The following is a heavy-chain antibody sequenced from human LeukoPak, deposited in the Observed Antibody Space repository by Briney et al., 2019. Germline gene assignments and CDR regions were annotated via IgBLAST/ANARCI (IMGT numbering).Heavy chain of an antibody. V-gene: IGHV3-21*01. J-gene: IGHJ5*02. Sequence: GGSLRLSCAASGFTFSSYSMNWVRQAPGKGLEWVSCISRSSSYIYYAESVKGRFTISRDNAKNSLYLQMNSLRAEDTAVYYRARDLTAAGGKWFDPWGQGTLVTVSS. D-gene: IGHD6-25*01. CDR3: ARDLTAAGGKWFDP. CDR1: GFTFSSYS. CDR2: ISRSSSYI.